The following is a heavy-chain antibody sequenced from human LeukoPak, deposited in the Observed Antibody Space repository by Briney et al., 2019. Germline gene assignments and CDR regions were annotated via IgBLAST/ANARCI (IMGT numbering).Heavy chain of an antibody. V-gene: IGHV4-34*01. CDR1: GGSFSGYY. Sequence: PSETLSLTCAVYGGSFSGYYWSWIRQPPGKGLAWIGEINHSGSTNYNPSLKSRVTISVDTSKNQFSLKLSSVAAADTAVYYCARQGPRRWYSSSPKVEDYYMDVWGKGTTVTVSS. CDR2: INHSGST. D-gene: IGHD6-6*01. CDR3: ARQGPRRWYSSSPKVEDYYMDV. J-gene: IGHJ6*03.